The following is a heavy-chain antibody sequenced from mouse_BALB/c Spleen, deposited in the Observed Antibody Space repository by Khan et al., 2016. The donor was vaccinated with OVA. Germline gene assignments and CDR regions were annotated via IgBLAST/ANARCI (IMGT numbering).Heavy chain of an antibody. J-gene: IGHJ2*01. CDR2: ISYSGST. D-gene: IGHD1-2*01. CDR3: ARTARIKY. V-gene: IGHV3-2*02. Sequence: VQLKESGPGLVKPSQSLSLTCTVTGYSITSGYGWNWIRQFPGNKLEWMGYISYSGSTNYNPSLKSRISITLDTSKNQFSLQLNSVTTEDTATYYCARTARIKYWGQGTTLTVSS. CDR1: GYSITSGYG.